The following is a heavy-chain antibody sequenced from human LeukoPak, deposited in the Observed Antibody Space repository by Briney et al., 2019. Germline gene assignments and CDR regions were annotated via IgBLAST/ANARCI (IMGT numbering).Heavy chain of an antibody. D-gene: IGHD6-6*01. Sequence: GGSLRLSCAASGFTFDDYGMSWVRQAPGKGLEWVSGINWNGGSTGYADSVKGRFTISRDNAKNSLYLQMNSLRAEDTALYYCARADPIAARSFKYYFDYWGQGTLVTVSS. CDR1: GFTFDDYG. CDR3: ARADPIAARSFKYYFDY. V-gene: IGHV3-20*04. J-gene: IGHJ4*02. CDR2: INWNGGST.